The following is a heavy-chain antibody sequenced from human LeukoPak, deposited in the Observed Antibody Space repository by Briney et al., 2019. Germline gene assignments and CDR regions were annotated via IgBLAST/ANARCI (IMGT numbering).Heavy chain of an antibody. Sequence: GGSLRLSCAASGVTFSSYAMSWVRQAPGKGLEWVSAISGSGSTTRYADSVKGRFTISRDNSKNTLSLQMNSLRAEDTATYYCAVSSGLYAAFDYWGQGTLVTVSS. V-gene: IGHV3-23*01. CDR1: GVTFSSYA. J-gene: IGHJ4*02. D-gene: IGHD6-19*01. CDR3: AVSSGLYAAFDY. CDR2: ISGSGSTT.